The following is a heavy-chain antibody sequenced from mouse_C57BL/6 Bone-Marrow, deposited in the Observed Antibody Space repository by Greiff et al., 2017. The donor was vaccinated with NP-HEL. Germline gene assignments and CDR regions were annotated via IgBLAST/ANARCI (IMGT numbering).Heavy chain of an antibody. CDR1: GYTFTSYG. V-gene: IGHV1-81*01. D-gene: IGHD1-1*01. J-gene: IGHJ3*01. CDR2: IYPRSGNT. CDR3: ARGNYGRAFAY. Sequence: QVQLKQSGAELARPGASVKLSCKASGYTFTSYGISWVKQRTGQGLEWIGEIYPRSGNTYYNEKFKGKATLTADKSSSTAYMELRSLTSEDSAVYFCARGNYGRAFAYWGQGTLVTVSA.